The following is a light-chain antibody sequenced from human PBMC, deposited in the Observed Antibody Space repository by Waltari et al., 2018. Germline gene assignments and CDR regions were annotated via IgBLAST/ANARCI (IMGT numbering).Light chain of an antibody. V-gene: IGLV2-23*02. CDR1: SSDVGNYNL. CDR2: EVT. CDR3: CSYASGSTFV. J-gene: IGLJ2*01. Sequence: QSALTQPASVSGSPGQSITISCAGTSSDVGNYNLVSWYQQHAGEAPKLMFYEVTKRPYGVSNLFSGSKSGNTASLTISGLQAEDEADYYCCSYASGSTFVFGGGTKLTVL.